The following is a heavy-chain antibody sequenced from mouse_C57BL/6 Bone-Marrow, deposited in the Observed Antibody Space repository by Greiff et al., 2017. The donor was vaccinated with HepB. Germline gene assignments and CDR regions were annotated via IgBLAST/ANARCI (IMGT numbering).Heavy chain of an antibody. CDR1: GYTFTSYW. D-gene: IGHD1-1*01. J-gene: IGHJ3*01. CDR3: ARGPFHYYGSGGFAY. CDR2: IHPNSGST. Sequence: VQLQQSGAELVKPGASVKLSCKASGYTFTSYWMHWVKQRPGQGLEWIGMIHPNSGSTNYNEKFKSKATLTVDKSSSTAYMQLSSPTSEDSAVYYGARGPFHYYGSGGFAYWGQGTLVTVSA. V-gene: IGHV1-64*01.